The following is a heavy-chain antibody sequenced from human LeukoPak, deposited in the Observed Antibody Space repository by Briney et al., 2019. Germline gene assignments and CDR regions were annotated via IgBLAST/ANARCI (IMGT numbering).Heavy chain of an antibody. V-gene: IGHV4-59*12. CDR3: ARGAELGIAFDY. J-gene: IGHJ4*02. D-gene: IGHD7-27*01. CDR1: GGSISSYY. Sequence: PSETLSLTCTVSGGSISSYYWSWIRQPPGKGLEWIGYIYYSGSTNYNPSLKSRVTISVDTSKNQFSLKLSSVTAADTAVCYCARGAELGIAFDYWGQGTLVTVSS. CDR2: IYYSGST.